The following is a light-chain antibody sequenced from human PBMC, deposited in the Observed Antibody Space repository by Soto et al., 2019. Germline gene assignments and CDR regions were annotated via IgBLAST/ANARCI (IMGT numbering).Light chain of an antibody. V-gene: IGKV1-5*03. J-gene: IGKJ1*01. Sequence: DIPMTQSPSTLSASVGDRVTITCRASQSISSWLAWYQQKPGKAPNLLIYKASSLQSGVPSRFSGSGSGTEFTLTISSLQPDDCGTYYCQQYNDKLTFGQGTKVEIK. CDR1: QSISSW. CDR2: KAS. CDR3: QQYNDKLT.